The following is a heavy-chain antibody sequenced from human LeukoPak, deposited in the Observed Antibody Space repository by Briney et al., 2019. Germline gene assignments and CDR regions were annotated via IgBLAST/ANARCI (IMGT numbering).Heavy chain of an antibody. V-gene: IGHV4-39*01. CDR2: VNHSGYT. D-gene: IGHD4-17*01. J-gene: IGHJ4*02. CDR3: ARQLYGSDY. Sequence: SETLSLTCSVSGGSITTSRYYWGWIRQSPGKGLEWIGEVNHSGYTNYNPSLKSRVTISVDTSKNQFSLKLSSVTAADTAVYYCARQLYGSDYWGQGTLVTVSS. CDR1: GGSITTSRYY.